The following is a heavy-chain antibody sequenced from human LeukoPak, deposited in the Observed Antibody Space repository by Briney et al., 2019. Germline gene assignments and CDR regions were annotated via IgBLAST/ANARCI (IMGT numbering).Heavy chain of an antibody. V-gene: IGHV3-9*03. CDR2: TSWNSGSI. CDR3: ARDLDGGYLV. CDR1: GFTFDDYA. J-gene: IGHJ4*02. Sequence: GGSLRLSCAASGFTFDDYAMHWVRQAPGKGLEWVSGTSWNSGSIGYADSVKGRFTISRDNAKNSLYLQMNSLRAEDMALYYCARDLDGGYLVWGQGTLVTVSS. D-gene: IGHD4-17*01.